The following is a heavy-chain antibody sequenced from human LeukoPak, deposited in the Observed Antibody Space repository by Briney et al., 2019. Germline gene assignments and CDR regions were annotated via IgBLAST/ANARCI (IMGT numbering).Heavy chain of an antibody. CDR2: ISSYNGNK. D-gene: IGHD1-26*01. V-gene: IGHV1-18*01. J-gene: IGHJ4*02. Sequence: ASVNVSYKACIYTLTSYCISWVRQAPGQGLVGMGWISSYNGNKNYTQNLQGRDTKHRDTSTRTAYTEGESLRSGDNAVYLCARDKATSEYNFAYWRQGTLVTVSS. CDR1: IYTLTSYC. CDR3: ARDKATSEYNFAY.